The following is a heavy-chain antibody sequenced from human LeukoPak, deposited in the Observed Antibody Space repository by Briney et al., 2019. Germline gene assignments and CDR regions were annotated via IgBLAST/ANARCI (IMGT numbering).Heavy chain of an antibody. CDR2: ISSSSIYI. J-gene: IGHJ4*02. Sequence: PGGSLRLSCAASGFTFSSYSMNWVRQAPGKGLEWVSSISSSSIYIYYADSVKGRFTISRDNAKNSLYLQMNSLRAEDTAVYYCASETTSSYGPTNYYFDYWGQGTLVTVSS. CDR1: GFTFSSYS. D-gene: IGHD2/OR15-2a*01. V-gene: IGHV3-21*01. CDR3: ASETTSSYGPTNYYFDY.